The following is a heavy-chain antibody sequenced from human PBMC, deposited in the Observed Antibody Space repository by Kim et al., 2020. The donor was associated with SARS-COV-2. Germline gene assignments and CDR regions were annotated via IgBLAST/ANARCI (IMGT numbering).Heavy chain of an antibody. J-gene: IGHJ6*02. CDR3: ARDRVGSSSWYPNYGMDV. Sequence: ASVKVSCKASGYTFTGYYMHWVRQAPGQGLEWMGRINPNSGGTNYAQKFQGRVTMTRDTSISTAYMELSRLRSDDTAVYYCARDRVGSSSWYPNYGMDVWGQGTTVTVSS. D-gene: IGHD6-13*01. CDR1: GYTFTGYY. CDR2: INPNSGGT. V-gene: IGHV1-2*06.